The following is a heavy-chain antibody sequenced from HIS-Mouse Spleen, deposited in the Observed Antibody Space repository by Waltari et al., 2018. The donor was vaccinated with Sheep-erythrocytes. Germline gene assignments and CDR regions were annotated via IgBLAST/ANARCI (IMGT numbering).Heavy chain of an antibody. CDR3: AKDIGTGLSYGMDV. J-gene: IGHJ6*02. CDR1: GFTFSSDS. D-gene: IGHD1-1*01. CDR2: ISSSSSYI. V-gene: IGHV3-21*01. Sequence: EVQLVESGGGLVKPGGSLRLSCAASGFTFSSDSMNWVRKAPGKGLEWVSSISSSSSYIYYADSVKGRFTISRDNAKNSLYLQMNSLRAEDTAVYYCAKDIGTGLSYGMDVWGQGTTVTVSS.